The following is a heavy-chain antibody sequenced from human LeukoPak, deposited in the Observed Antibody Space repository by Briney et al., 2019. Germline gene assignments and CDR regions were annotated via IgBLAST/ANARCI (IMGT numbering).Heavy chain of an antibody. CDR2: INPSGTGT. CDR3: ATDHSMANTAWWFDP. Sequence: AASVKVSCKASGYTITNNYMHWVRQAPGQGLEWMGVINPSGTGTSHAQKFQGRITMSRDTSTSTVYMELSSLRSEDTAFYYCATDHSMANTAWWFDPWGQGTLVTVSS. J-gene: IGHJ5*02. D-gene: IGHD5-24*01. V-gene: IGHV1-46*01. CDR1: GYTITNNY.